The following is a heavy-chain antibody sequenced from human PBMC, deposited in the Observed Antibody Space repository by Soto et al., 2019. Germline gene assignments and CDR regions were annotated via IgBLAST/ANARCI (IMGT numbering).Heavy chain of an antibody. CDR3: ARDLGGSYYAPVDY. V-gene: IGHV1-18*01. D-gene: IGHD1-26*01. CDR2: ISAYNGNT. J-gene: IGHJ4*02. Sequence: QVQLVQSGAEVKKPGASVKVSCKASGYTFTSYGISWVRQAPGPGLEWMGWISAYNGNTKYAQKLQGRVTTTTDTSTSTAYMELRSMRSDDTAVYYCARDLGGSYYAPVDYWGQGTLVTVSS. CDR1: GYTFTSYG.